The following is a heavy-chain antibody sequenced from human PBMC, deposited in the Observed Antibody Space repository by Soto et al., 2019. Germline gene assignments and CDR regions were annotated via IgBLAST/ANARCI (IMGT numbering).Heavy chain of an antibody. CDR2: ISYDGRHK. CDR1: GFPFSNYG. Sequence: QVQLVESGGGVVQPGRSLRLSCAGSGFPFSNYGLHWVRKAPGPGLEWVAVISYDGRHKYYSDYVKGRFTISRENSNNMLYLQKDSLRAEATAEYYCARDGAPRNCSLSIGQPAGAYWVQGTLVTVSS. D-gene: IGHD2-15*01. V-gene: IGHV3-30*03. J-gene: IGHJ4*02. CDR3: ARDGAPRNCSLSIGQPAGAY.